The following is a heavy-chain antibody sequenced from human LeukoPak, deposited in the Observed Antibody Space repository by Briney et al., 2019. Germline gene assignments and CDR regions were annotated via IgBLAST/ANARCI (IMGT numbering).Heavy chain of an antibody. CDR1: GGSISSYY. V-gene: IGHV4-59*01. CDR3: ARTTMVRGTYYMDV. J-gene: IGHJ6*03. CDR2: IYYSGYT. D-gene: IGHD3-10*01. Sequence: PSETLSLTCTVSGGSISSYYWSWIRQPPGKGLEWFGYIYYSGYTNYNPSLKSRVTISVDTSKNQFSLKLSSVTAADTAVYYCARTTMVRGTYYMDVWGKGTTVTISS.